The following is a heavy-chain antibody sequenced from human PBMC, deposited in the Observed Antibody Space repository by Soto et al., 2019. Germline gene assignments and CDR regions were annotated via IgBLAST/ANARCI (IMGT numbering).Heavy chain of an antibody. D-gene: IGHD6-19*01. V-gene: IGHV3-11*06. Sequence: GGSLRLSCAASGFTFSDYYMSWIRQAPGKGLEWVSYISSSSSYTNHADSVKGRFTISRDNAKNSLYLQMNSLRAEDTAVYYCARLKVAVAGRIYDYWGQGTLVTVSS. CDR2: ISSSSSYT. CDR1: GFTFSDYY. J-gene: IGHJ4*02. CDR3: ARLKVAVAGRIYDY.